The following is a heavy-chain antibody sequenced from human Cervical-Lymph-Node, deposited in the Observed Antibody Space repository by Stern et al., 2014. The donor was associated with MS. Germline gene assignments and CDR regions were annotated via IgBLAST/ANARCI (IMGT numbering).Heavy chain of an antibody. CDR2: ISPSGSTA. D-gene: IGHD5-18*01. CDR1: GYTFINYY. V-gene: IGHV1-46*03. CDR3: ARPSTGGYTYGGNFDY. J-gene: IGHJ4*02. Sequence: QLVQSGAEVKKPWASVKVSCEASGYTFINYYIHWVRQAPGPGLEWMGVISPSGSTAKYRQKFQGRLTTTRVTSTSPVYKEPSSLRSEDTAVYYCARPSTGGYTYGGNFDYWGQGALVTVSS.